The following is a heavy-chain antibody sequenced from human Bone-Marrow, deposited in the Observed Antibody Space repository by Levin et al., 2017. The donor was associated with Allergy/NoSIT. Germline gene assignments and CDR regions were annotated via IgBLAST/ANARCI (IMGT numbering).Heavy chain of an antibody. D-gene: IGHD2-21*02. CDR3: ARAPLQPLLGDGMDV. J-gene: IGHJ6*02. CDR1: GFTFSSYW. V-gene: IGHV3-7*01. Sequence: GESLKISCAASGFTFSSYWMSWVRQAPGKGLEWVANIKQDGSEKYYVDSVKGRFTISRDNAKNSLYLQMNSLRAEDTAVYYCARAPLQPLLGDGMDVWGQGTTVTVSS. CDR2: IKQDGSEK.